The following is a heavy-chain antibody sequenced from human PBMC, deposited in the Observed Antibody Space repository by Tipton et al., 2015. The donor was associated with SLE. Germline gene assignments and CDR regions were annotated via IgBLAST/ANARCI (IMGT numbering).Heavy chain of an antibody. CDR3: AIMAGYYYGMDV. CDR1: GFTFSNSP. J-gene: IGHJ6*02. Sequence: SLRLSCVASGFTFSNSPMNWVRQAPGKGLEWVSVISHSSSYIYYADSVKGRFTISRDNAKNSVYLQMSSLRAEDTGVYYCAIMAGYYYGMDVWGQGTTVTVSS. V-gene: IGHV3-21*03. CDR2: ISHSSSYI. D-gene: IGHD3-16*01.